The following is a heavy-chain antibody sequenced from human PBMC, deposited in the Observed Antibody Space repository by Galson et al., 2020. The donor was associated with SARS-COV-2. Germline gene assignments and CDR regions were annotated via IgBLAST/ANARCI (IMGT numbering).Heavy chain of an antibody. V-gene: IGHV4-34*01. D-gene: IGHD2-15*01. Sequence: SQTLSLTCAVYGGSFRGYYWTWIRQSPGKGLQWIGEINHRGSTNYDPSLQSRVAMSVDTSKNQFSLSLSSVTAADTAVYYCARGAEERRIIVVVPYYYSYMDVWGSGTTVTVSS. CDR1: GGSFRGYY. CDR3: ARGAEERRIIVVVPYYYSYMDV. CDR2: INHRGST. J-gene: IGHJ6*03.